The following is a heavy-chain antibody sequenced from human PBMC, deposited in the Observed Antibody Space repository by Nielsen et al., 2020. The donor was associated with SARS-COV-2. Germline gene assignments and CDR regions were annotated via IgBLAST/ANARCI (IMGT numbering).Heavy chain of an antibody. J-gene: IGHJ4*02. CDR1: GGTFSGYA. Sequence: SVKVSCKASGGTFSGYAVNWVRQAPGQGLEWMGRVIPVLGTANYAQKFQDKVTISADKSTSAAYMDLSSLRSEDTALYYCATNYYDGSAYYYDPLGFDYWGQGTLVTVSS. V-gene: IGHV1-69*04. CDR2: VIPVLGTA. CDR3: ATNYYDGSAYYYDPLGFDY. D-gene: IGHD3-22*01.